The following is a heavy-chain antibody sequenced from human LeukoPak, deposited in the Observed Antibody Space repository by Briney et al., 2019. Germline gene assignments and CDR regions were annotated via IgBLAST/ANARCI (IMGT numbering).Heavy chain of an antibody. CDR1: GGSISSYY. J-gene: IGHJ4*02. V-gene: IGHV4-59*01. Sequence: SETLSLTCTVSGGSISSYYWSWIRQPPGKGLEWIGYIYYSGSTNYNPSLKSRVTILVDTSKNQFSLKLSSVTAADTAVYYCARVIAPDYYGSGSYRYYFDYWGQGTLVTVSS. D-gene: IGHD3-10*01. CDR3: ARVIAPDYYGSGSYRYYFDY. CDR2: IYYSGST.